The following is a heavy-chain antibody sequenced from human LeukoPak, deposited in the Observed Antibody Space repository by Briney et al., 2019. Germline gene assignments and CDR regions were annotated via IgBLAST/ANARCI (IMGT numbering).Heavy chain of an antibody. Sequence: ASVKVSCKASGYTFTSYGISWVRQAPGQGLEWMGWISAYNGNTNYAQKLQGRVTMTTDPSTSTAYMELRSLRSGDTAVYYCARDGYCSSTSCYPLDYWGQGTLVTVSS. J-gene: IGHJ4*02. CDR1: GYTFTSYG. D-gene: IGHD2-2*03. CDR3: ARDGYCSSTSCYPLDY. CDR2: ISAYNGNT. V-gene: IGHV1-18*04.